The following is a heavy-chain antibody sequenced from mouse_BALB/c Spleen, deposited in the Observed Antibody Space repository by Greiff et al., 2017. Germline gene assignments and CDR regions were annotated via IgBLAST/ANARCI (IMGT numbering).Heavy chain of an antibody. CDR3: ARWDYDGGAAY. D-gene: IGHD2-4*01. CDR1: GYSITSGYY. J-gene: IGHJ3*01. V-gene: IGHV3-6*02. Sequence: EVKVEESGPGLVKPSQSLSLTCSVTGYSITSGYYWNWIRQFPGNKLEWMGYISYDGSNNYNPSLKNRISITRDTSKNQFFLKLNSVTTEDTATYYCARWDYDGGAAYWGQGTLVTVSA. CDR2: ISYDGSN.